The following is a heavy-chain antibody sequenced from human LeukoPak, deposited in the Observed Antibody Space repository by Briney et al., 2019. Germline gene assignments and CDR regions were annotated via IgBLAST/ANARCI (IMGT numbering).Heavy chain of an antibody. V-gene: IGHV4-59*01. Sequence: SETLSLTCTVSGGSISSYYWSWIRQPPGKGLEWIGYIYYSGSTNYNPSLKSRVTISVDTSKNQFSLKLSSVTAADTAVYYCARVRAVAGHYYFDYWDQGTLVTVSS. J-gene: IGHJ4*02. CDR2: IYYSGST. CDR1: GGSISSYY. D-gene: IGHD6-19*01. CDR3: ARVRAVAGHYYFDY.